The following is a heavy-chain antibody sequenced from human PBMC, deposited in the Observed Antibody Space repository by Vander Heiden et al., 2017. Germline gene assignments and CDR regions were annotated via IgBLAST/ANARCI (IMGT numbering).Heavy chain of an antibody. V-gene: IGHV3-15*07. CDR1: GFTFSDAW. CDR3: TTDGYVWWSYRYTGY. J-gene: IGHJ4*02. CDR2: IKSKTDGGTT. D-gene: IGHD3-16*02. Sequence: DVQLVESAVGLVKPGASLRLSCAASGFTFSDAWMNWVRQAAGKGLEWVGRIKSKTDGGTTDYAAPVKGRFTISRDDSKNTLYLQMNSLKTEDTAVYYCTTDGYVWWSYRYTGYWGQGTLVTVSS.